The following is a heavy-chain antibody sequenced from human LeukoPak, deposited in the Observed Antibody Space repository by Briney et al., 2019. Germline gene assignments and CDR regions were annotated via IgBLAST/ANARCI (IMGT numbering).Heavy chain of an antibody. CDR3: ATFSRSTYYIEYFQH. V-gene: IGHV1-24*01. J-gene: IGHJ1*01. D-gene: IGHD3-3*01. Sequence: ASVEVSCKVSGYTLTELSMHWVRQAPGKGLEWMGGFDPEDGETIYAQKFQGRVTMTEDTSTDTAYMELSSLRSEDTAVYYCATFSRSTYYIEYFQHWGQGTLVTVSS. CDR2: FDPEDGET. CDR1: GYTLTELS.